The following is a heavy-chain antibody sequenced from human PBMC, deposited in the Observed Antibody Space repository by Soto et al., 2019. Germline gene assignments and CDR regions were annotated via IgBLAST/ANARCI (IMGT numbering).Heavy chain of an antibody. CDR1: AFTFSSYA. D-gene: IGHD2-21*02. Sequence: EVQLLESGGGLAQPGGSLRLSCAASAFTFSSYAMSWVRQAPGKGLEWVSAVSGSGDSTYYADSVKGRFTVSRDNSKNTLYLQMNTLRAEDTAVYYGAIVLSNDCPGCTHDYLGQGTLVTGSS. V-gene: IGHV3-23*01. CDR3: AIVLSNDCPGCTHDY. CDR2: VSGSGDST. J-gene: IGHJ4*02.